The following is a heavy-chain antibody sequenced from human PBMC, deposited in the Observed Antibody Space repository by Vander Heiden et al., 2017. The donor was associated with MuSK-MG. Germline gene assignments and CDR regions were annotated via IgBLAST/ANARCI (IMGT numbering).Heavy chain of an antibody. Sequence: EVQLVESGGGLVKPGGSLRLSCAASGFTFSSYSMNWVRQAPGKGLEWVSSISSSSSYIYYADSVKGRVTISRDNAKNSLYLQMNSLRAEETAVYYCAREYASGSSCYYYYYMDVWGQGTTVTVSS. J-gene: IGHJ6*03. CDR2: ISSSSSYI. CDR1: GFTFSSYS. CDR3: AREYASGSSCYYYYYMDV. D-gene: IGHD3-3*01. V-gene: IGHV3-21*03.